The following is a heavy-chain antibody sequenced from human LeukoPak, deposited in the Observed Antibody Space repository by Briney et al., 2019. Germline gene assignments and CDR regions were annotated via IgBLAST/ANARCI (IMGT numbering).Heavy chain of an antibody. CDR3: TRRGSGWVLDY. CDR2: IYHTGNT. D-gene: IGHD6-19*01. J-gene: IGHJ4*02. V-gene: IGHV4-38-2*01. CDR1: GYSISIGSY. Sequence: SETLSLTCDVSGYSISIGSYWDWIRQPPGKGLEWIGSIYHTGNTYYNPSLESRVTISTATSKNQFSLKLTSVTAADTALYYCTRRGSGWVLDYWGKGMLVIVST.